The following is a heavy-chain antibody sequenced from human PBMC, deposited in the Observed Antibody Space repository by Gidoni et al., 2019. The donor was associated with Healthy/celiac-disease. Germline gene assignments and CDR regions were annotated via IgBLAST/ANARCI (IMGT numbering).Heavy chain of an antibody. V-gene: IGHV1-46*01. J-gene: IGHJ4*02. CDR1: GYTFTSYY. D-gene: IGHD3-22*01. CDR2: INPSGGST. CDR3: ASPGPIRPGARDSSGYLPFDY. Sequence: QVQLVQSGAEVKKPGASVKVSCKASGYTFTSYYMHWVRQAPGQGLEWMGIINPSGGSTSYAQKFQGRVTMTRDTSTSTVYMELSSLRSEDTAVYYCASPGPIRPGARDSSGYLPFDYWGQGTLVTVSS.